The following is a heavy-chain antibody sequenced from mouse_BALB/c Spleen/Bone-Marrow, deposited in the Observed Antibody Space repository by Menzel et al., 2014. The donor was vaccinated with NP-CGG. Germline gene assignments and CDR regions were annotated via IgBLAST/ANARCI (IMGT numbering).Heavy chain of an antibody. Sequence: VNLVESGPGLVAPSQSLSITCTVSGFSLTGYGVNWFRQPPGKGLEWLGMIWGDGTTDYNSALKSRLSISKDNSKSQVFLKMNSLQTDDTARYYWARGTEGARYAMDYWGQGTSVTV. CDR1: GFSLTGYG. J-gene: IGHJ4*01. CDR3: ARGTEGARYAMDY. V-gene: IGHV2-6-7*01. D-gene: IGHD1-1*01. CDR2: IWGDGTT.